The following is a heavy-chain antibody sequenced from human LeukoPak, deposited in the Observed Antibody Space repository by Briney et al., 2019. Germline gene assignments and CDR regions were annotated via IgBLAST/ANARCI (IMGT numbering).Heavy chain of an antibody. Sequence: SETLSLTCTVSGGSISSSSYYWGWIRRPPGKGLEWIGSIYYSGSTYYNPSLKSRVTISVDTSKNQFSLKLSSVTAADTAVYYCASENCSSTSCYTDGWGQGTLVTVSS. J-gene: IGHJ4*02. V-gene: IGHV4-39*01. CDR2: IYYSGST. D-gene: IGHD2-2*02. CDR3: ASENCSSTSCYTDG. CDR1: GGSISSSSYY.